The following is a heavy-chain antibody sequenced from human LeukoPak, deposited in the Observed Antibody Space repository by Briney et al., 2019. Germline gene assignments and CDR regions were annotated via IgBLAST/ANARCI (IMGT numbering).Heavy chain of an antibody. J-gene: IGHJ4*02. V-gene: IGHV3-74*01. D-gene: IGHD3-10*01. CDR1: GFAFTNVW. Sequence: GGSLRLSCAASGFAFTNVWMNWVRQAPGKGLVWVSRINSDGSDTTYADSVKGRFTISRDNAKNTLDPQMNSLRDEDTAVYYCTRGGSGGTVDYWGQGTQVTVSS. CDR2: INSDGSDT. CDR3: TRGGSGGTVDY.